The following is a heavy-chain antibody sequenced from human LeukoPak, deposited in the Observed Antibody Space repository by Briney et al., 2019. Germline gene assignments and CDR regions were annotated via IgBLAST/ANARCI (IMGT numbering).Heavy chain of an antibody. V-gene: IGHV3-23*01. CDR3: AKDRGPYLGIANNWFDP. Sequence: PGGSLRLSCAASGFTFKIYAINWVRQAPGNGLEWVAGINGYGDSPNYADSVKGRFTISRDNSESTVYLQMDSLRADDSAMYYCAKDRGPYLGIANNWFDPWGQGTPVTVSS. D-gene: IGHD1-26*01. J-gene: IGHJ5*02. CDR2: INGYGDSP. CDR1: GFTFKIYA.